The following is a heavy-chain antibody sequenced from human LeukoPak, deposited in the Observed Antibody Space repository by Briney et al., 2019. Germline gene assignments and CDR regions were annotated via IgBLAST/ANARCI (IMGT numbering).Heavy chain of an antibody. D-gene: IGHD1-1*01. CDR3: ARDHQLVFDF. CDR2: INSDGSTT. Sequence: GGSLRLSCAASGFTFSDYWMHWVRQAPGKGLVWVSGINSDGSTTNYADSVKGRFTISRDNAENTLYLQMNSLRAEDTAVYFCARDHQLVFDFWGQGTLVTVS. CDR1: GFTFSDYW. V-gene: IGHV3-74*01. J-gene: IGHJ4*02.